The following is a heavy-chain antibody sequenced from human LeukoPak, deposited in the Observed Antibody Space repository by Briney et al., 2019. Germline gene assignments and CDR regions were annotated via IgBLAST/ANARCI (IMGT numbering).Heavy chain of an antibody. V-gene: IGHV1-8*01. Sequence: RASVKVSCKASGYTFTSYDINWVRPAPGQGLEWMGWMNPNSDNTGYARKFQGRVTITRNTSISTAYMELSSLRSEDTAVYYCARVYDSSGHYPIDYWGQGTLVTVSS. D-gene: IGHD3-22*01. CDR3: ARVYDSSGHYPIDY. J-gene: IGHJ4*02. CDR1: GYTFTSYD. CDR2: MNPNSDNT.